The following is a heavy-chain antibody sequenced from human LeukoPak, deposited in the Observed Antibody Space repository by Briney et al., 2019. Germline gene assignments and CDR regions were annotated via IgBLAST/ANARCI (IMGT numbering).Heavy chain of an antibody. V-gene: IGHV4-39*01. CDR1: GGSISSSSYY. D-gene: IGHD3-9*01. J-gene: IGHJ4*02. CDR2: IYYSGST. CDR3: ARRDYDILTGYSYYFDY. Sequence: PSETLSLTCTVSGGSISSSSYYWGWIRQPPGKGLEWIGSIYYSGSTYYNPSLKSRVTISVGTSKNQFSLKLSSVTAADTAVYYCARRDYDILTGYSYYFDYWGQGTLVTVSS.